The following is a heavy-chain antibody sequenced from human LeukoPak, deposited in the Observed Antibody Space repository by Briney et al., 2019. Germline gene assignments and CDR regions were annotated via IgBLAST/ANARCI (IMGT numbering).Heavy chain of an antibody. J-gene: IGHJ6*03. CDR2: IYYSGST. V-gene: IGHV4-59*01. D-gene: IGHD3-9*01. Sequence: SETLSLTCTVSGGSISSYYWSWIRQPPGKGLEWIGYIYYSGSTNYNPSLKSRVTISVDTSKTQFSLKLSSVTAADTAVYYCARVSWFPGSSYYYMDVWDKGTTVTVSS. CDR1: GGSISSYY. CDR3: ARVSWFPGSSYYYMDV.